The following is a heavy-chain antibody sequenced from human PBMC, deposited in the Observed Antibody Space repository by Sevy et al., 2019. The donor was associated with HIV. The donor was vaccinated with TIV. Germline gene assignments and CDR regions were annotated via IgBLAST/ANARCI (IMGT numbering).Heavy chain of an antibody. D-gene: IGHD3-16*01. CDR1: GFAFTNSA. CDR2: IVVGSGFT. CDR3: AAEVMTRFGRTWRVFDI. V-gene: IGHV1-58*01. Sequence: ASVKVSCKASGFAFTNSAVQWVRQARGQRLEWMGWIVVGSGFTNYAQKFHERVTVATDMSPSTAHMELTSLRSAETAVYYCAAEVMTRFGRTWRVFDIWGQGTLVTVSS. J-gene: IGHJ3*02.